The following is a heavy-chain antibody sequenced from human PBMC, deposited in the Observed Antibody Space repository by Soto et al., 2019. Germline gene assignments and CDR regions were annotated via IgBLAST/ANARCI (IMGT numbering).Heavy chain of an antibody. CDR2: IGTAGDT. J-gene: IGHJ3*02. CDR3: ARTYYYDSSGYYHSKIDAFDI. Sequence: HPGGSLRLSCAASGFTFSSYDMHWVRQATGKGLEWVSAIGTAGDTYYPGSVKGRFTISRENAKNSLYLQMNSLRAGDTAVYYCARTYYYDSSGYYHSKIDAFDIWGQGTMVTVSS. D-gene: IGHD3-22*01. V-gene: IGHV3-13*01. CDR1: GFTFSSYD.